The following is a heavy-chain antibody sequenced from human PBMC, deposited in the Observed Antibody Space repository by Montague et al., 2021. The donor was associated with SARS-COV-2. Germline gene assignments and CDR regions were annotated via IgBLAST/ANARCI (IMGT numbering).Heavy chain of an antibody. CDR1: GASIGRSTYY. V-gene: IGHV4-39*07. J-gene: IGHJ3*02. D-gene: IGHD3-10*01. CDR2: IYYSGTT. Sequence: SETLSLTCTVSGASIGRSTYYWGWIRQPPGKDLEWIGTIYYSGTTHYNPSLRSRVTISLDTSKNQVSLRLTSVTAADTAVYYCVKDGEALAWGTFDIWGQGTMVTVSS. CDR3: VKDGEALAWGTFDI.